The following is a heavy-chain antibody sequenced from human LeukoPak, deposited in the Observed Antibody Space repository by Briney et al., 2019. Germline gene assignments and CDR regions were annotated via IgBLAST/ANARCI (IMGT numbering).Heavy chain of an antibody. CDR1: GHTFTSYG. Sequence: ASVKVSCKASGHTFTSYGISWVRQAPGQGLEWMGWISAYNGNTNYAQKLQGRVTMTTDTSTSTAYMELRSLRSDDTAVYYCATIAHCSGGSCSPPGMDVWGQGTTVTVSS. J-gene: IGHJ6*02. D-gene: IGHD2-15*01. CDR3: ATIAHCSGGSCSPPGMDV. V-gene: IGHV1-18*01. CDR2: ISAYNGNT.